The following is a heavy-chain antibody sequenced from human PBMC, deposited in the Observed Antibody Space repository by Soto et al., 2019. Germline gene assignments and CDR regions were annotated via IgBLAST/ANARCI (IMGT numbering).Heavy chain of an antibody. J-gene: IGHJ1*01. Sequence: SWIWQQPGKGLEWSGYIYHSGSTYYNPSLKSRVTISVDRSQSQFSLKLSSVTSADTDLYYCARGQVVAAQDWGQGSLVTGSS. CDR3: ARGQVVAAQD. V-gene: IGHV4-30-2*01. D-gene: IGHD2-15*01. CDR2: IYHSGST.